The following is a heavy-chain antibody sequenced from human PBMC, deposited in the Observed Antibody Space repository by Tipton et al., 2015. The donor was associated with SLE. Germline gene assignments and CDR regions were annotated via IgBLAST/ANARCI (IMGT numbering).Heavy chain of an antibody. V-gene: IGHV4-59*12. CDR2: IYYSGST. J-gene: IGHJ6*03. CDR3: ARDSRGDYYYYYYMDV. Sequence: TLSLTCTVSGGSISSYYWSWIRQPPGKGLDWIGYIYYSGSTNYNPSLKSRVTISVDTSKNQFSLKLSSVTAADTAVYYCARDSRGDYYYYYYMDVWGKGTTVTISS. CDR1: GGSISSYY.